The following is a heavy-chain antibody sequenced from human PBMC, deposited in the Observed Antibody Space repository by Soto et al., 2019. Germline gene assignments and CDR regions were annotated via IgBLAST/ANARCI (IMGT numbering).Heavy chain of an antibody. D-gene: IGHD6-13*01. CDR2: IYHSGIT. Sequence: QVQLQESGPGLVKPSGTLSLTCAVSGDSLSSSKWWSWVRQPPGKGLEWIGEIYHSGITNYHPSPKRRAIISVDKAKNQCSLKLSSVTDADTAVYYCARGERQQQRDYWGQGTLVTVSS. CDR3: ARGERQQQRDY. CDR1: GDSLSSSKW. V-gene: IGHV4-4*02. J-gene: IGHJ4*02.